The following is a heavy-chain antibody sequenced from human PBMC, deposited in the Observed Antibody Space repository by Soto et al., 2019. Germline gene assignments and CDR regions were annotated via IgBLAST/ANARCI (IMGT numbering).Heavy chain of an antibody. D-gene: IGHD5-18*01. J-gene: IGHJ4*02. CDR3: ARSGYSYGPFDY. Sequence: PGGSLRLSCAASGFTVSSTYMSWVRQAPGKGLEWVSVIYSGGSTYYADSVKGRFTISSDNSKNTLYLQMNSLRAEGTAVYYCARSGYSYGPFDYWGQGTLVTVSS. V-gene: IGHV3-53*01. CDR2: IYSGGST. CDR1: GFTVSSTY.